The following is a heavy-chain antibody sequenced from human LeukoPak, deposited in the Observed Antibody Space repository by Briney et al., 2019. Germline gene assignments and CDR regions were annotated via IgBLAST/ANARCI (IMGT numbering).Heavy chain of an antibody. CDR3: AKAYYDSSGYSYYFDS. J-gene: IGHJ4*02. CDR2: ISGSSNYV. Sequence: GGSLRLSCAASGFLFSAYSMNWVRQAPGKGLEWVSSISGSSNYVFYADSVKGRFTISRDNAKNSLYLQMSGLRAEDTAVYYCAKAYYDSSGYSYYFDSWGQGTLVTVSS. CDR1: GFLFSAYS. V-gene: IGHV3-21*01. D-gene: IGHD3-22*01.